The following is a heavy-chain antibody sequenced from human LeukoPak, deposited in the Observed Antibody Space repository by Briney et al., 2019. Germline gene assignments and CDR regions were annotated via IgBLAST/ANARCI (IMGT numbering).Heavy chain of an antibody. J-gene: IGHJ4*02. Sequence: GGSLRLSCAASGFTFSSYAMHWVRQAPGKGLEWVAVISYDGSNKYYADSVKGRFTISRDNSKNTLYPQMNSLRAEDTAVYYCARDHLGSFDYWGQGTLVTVSS. V-gene: IGHV3-30-3*01. D-gene: IGHD3-16*01. CDR1: GFTFSSYA. CDR3: ARDHLGSFDY. CDR2: ISYDGSNK.